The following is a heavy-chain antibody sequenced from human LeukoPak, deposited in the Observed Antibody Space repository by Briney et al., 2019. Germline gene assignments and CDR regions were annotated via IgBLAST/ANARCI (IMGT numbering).Heavy chain of an antibody. D-gene: IGHD2-8*01. CDR1: GFSFSEDW. J-gene: IGHJ4*02. V-gene: IGHV3-15*01. CDR3: MTERYWPNGGYVH. CDR2: IKRQMDGATT. Sequence: GGSLRLSCVASGFSFSEDWMNWVRQAPGRGLEWIGRIKRQMDGATTDYAAPVKGRFTISRDDSKNTLSLQMNSLKTEDTAIYYCMTERYWPNGGYVHWGQGTLVTVSS.